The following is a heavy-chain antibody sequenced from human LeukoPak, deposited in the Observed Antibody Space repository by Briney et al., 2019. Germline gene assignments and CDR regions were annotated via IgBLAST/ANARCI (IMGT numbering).Heavy chain of an antibody. CDR1: GGSISSGDYY. CDR2: ISYSGGT. CDR3: ARRNMVRSHNWFDP. V-gene: IGHV4-30-4*01. Sequence: SQTLSLTCTVSGGSISSGDYYWSWIRQPPGKGLEWIGSISYSGGTYYNPSLKSRVTISVDTSKNQFSLKLSSVTAADTAVYYCARRNMVRSHNWFDPWGQGTLVTVSS. J-gene: IGHJ5*02. D-gene: IGHD3-10*01.